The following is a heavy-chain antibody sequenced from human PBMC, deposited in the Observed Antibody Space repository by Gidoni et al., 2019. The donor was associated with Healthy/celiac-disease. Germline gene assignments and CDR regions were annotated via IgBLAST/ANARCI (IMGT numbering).Heavy chain of an antibody. Sequence: EVQLVESGGGLVKPGGSLRLSCAASGFTFSRYSMNWVRQAPGKGLEWVSSISSSSSYIYYADSGKGRFTISRDNAKNSLYLQMNSLRAEDTAVYYCARGADILWSKYYFDYWGQGTLVTVSS. CDR3: ARGADILWSKYYFDY. V-gene: IGHV3-21*01. CDR1: GFTFSRYS. CDR2: ISSSSSYI. J-gene: IGHJ4*02. D-gene: IGHD3-9*01.